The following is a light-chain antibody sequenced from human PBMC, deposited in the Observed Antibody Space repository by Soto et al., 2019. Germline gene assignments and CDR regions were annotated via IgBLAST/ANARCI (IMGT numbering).Light chain of an antibody. CDR1: TGPVTSDYY. CDR3: LLSYGAAVV. CDR2: STT. Sequence: QTVVTQEPSLTVSPGGTVTLTCASSTGPVTSDYYPNWFQQKPGQAPRALIYSTTKKHSWTPARFSGSRLGGKAALTLSGVQHEAEADYYCLLSYGAAVVFGGGTKLTVL. V-gene: IGLV7-43*01. J-gene: IGLJ2*01.